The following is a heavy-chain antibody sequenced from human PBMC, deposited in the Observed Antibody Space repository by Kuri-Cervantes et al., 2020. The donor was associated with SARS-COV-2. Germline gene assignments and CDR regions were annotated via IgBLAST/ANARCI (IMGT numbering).Heavy chain of an antibody. D-gene: IGHD3-22*01. CDR1: GYTFTSYA. V-gene: IGHV1-8*02. Sequence: ASVKVSCKASGYTFTSYAMNWVRQAPGQGLEWMGWMNPNSGNTGYAQKFQGRVTMTRNTSISTAYMELSSLRSEDTAVYYCASYYYDSSGYPIDYWGQGTLVTVSS. J-gene: IGHJ4*02. CDR3: ASYYYDSSGYPIDY. CDR2: MNPNSGNT.